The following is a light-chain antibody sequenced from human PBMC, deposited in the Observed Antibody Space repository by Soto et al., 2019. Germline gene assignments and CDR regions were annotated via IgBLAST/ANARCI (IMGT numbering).Light chain of an antibody. CDR2: GAS. Sequence: EIVMTPSPATPSVSPGERATLSCRASQSVSSNLAWYQQKPGQAPRLLIYGASTRATGIPARFSGSGSGTEFTLTISSLQSEDFAVYYCQQRSDSITFGQGTRLEIK. CDR3: QQRSDSIT. V-gene: IGKV3-15*01. J-gene: IGKJ5*01. CDR1: QSVSSN.